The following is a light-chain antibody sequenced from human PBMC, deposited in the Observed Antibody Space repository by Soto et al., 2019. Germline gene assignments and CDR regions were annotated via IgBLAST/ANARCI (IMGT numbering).Light chain of an antibody. V-gene: IGLV2-14*02. Sequence: QSALTQPASVSGSPEQSITISCTGTSNDVGRYNLVSWYQQHPGKAPKLLIFEVYNRPSGISDRFSGSKSGDTASLTISGLQAEDEADYYCISYIPSTTTHWVFGGGTKLTVL. CDR1: SNDVGRYNL. CDR3: ISYIPSTTTHWV. J-gene: IGLJ3*02. CDR2: EVY.